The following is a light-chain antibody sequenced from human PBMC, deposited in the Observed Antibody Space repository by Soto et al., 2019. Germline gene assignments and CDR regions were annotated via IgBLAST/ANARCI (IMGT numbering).Light chain of an antibody. Sequence: DIQLTQSPSSLSASLGDSITITCRASEPINTFLNWYQVQPGKAPRLLVYGASSLKVGVPVRFSGSGSGTLFTLTIDNLQREDLASYFCQQFFSAVLTFGGGT. J-gene: IGKJ4*01. CDR2: GAS. V-gene: IGKV1-39*01. CDR1: EPINTF. CDR3: QQFFSAVLT.